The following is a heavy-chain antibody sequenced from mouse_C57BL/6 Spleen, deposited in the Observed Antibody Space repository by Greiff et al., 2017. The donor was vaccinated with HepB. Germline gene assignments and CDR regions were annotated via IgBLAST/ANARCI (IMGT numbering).Heavy chain of an antibody. J-gene: IGHJ3*01. Sequence: QVQLQQPGAELVKPGASVKLSCKASGYTFTSYWMHWVKQRPGQGLEWIGMIHPNSGSTNYNEKFKSKATLTVDKSSSTAYMQLSSLTSEDSAVYYGARVGGSAWFAYWGQGTLVTVSA. V-gene: IGHV1-64*01. CDR3: ARVGGSAWFAY. CDR1: GYTFTSYW. CDR2: IHPNSGST.